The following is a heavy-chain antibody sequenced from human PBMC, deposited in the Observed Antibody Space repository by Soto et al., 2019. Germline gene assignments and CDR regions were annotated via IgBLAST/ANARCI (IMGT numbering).Heavy chain of an antibody. CDR3: ARDPNYYDSSGYFDY. J-gene: IGHJ4*02. Sequence: GGSLRLSCAASGFTFSSYWMSWVRQAPGKGLEWVANIKQDGSEKYYVDSVKGRFTISRDNAKNALYLQMNSLRAEDTAVYYCARDPNYYDSSGYFDYWGQGPLVTVSS. V-gene: IGHV3-7*01. D-gene: IGHD3-22*01. CDR2: IKQDGSEK. CDR1: GFTFSSYW.